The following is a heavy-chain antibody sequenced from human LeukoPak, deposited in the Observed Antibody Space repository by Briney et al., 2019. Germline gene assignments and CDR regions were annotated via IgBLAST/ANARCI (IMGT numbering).Heavy chain of an antibody. Sequence: ASVKVSCKVSGYTLTELSMHWVRQAPGKGLEWMGGSDPEDGETIYAQKFQGRVTMTEDTSTDTAYMELSSLRSEDTAVYYCATGCGGDCYRDYWGQGTLVTVSS. CDR2: SDPEDGET. D-gene: IGHD2-21*02. CDR1: GYTLTELS. J-gene: IGHJ4*02. CDR3: ATGCGGDCYRDY. V-gene: IGHV1-24*01.